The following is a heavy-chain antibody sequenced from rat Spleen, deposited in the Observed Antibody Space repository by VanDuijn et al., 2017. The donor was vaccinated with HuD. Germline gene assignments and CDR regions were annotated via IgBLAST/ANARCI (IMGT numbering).Heavy chain of an antibody. Sequence: EVQLVESGGGLVQPGRSLKLSCAASGFTFSDYNMAWVRQAPKKGLEWVATISYDGSSTYYRDSVKGRFTISRDNAKSTLYLQMDSLRSEDTATYYCARRIQWSFDYWGQGVMVTVSS. D-gene: IGHD1-1*01. J-gene: IGHJ2*01. CDR2: ISYDGSST. CDR3: ARRIQWSFDY. V-gene: IGHV5-7*01. CDR1: GFTFSDYN.